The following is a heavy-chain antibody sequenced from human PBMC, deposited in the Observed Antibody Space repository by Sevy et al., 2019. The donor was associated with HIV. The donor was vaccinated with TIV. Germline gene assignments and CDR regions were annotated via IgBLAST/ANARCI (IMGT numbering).Heavy chain of an antibody. Sequence: ASVNVSCKASGYTFTSQYMHWVRQAPGQGLEWMGIINPSGDSTSYAQKFQGRVTMTRDTSTSTVYMELSSLRSEDTAVYYCARDSDNYDILTGYYPFDYWGQGTLVTVSS. J-gene: IGHJ4*02. V-gene: IGHV1-46*01. CDR3: ARDSDNYDILTGYYPFDY. CDR2: INPSGDST. CDR1: GYTFTSQY. D-gene: IGHD3-9*01.